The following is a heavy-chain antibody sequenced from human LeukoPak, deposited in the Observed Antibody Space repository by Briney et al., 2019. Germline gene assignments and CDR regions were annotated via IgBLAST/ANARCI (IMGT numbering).Heavy chain of an antibody. V-gene: IGHV3-33*06. D-gene: IGHD3-22*01. Sequence: PGRSLRLSCAASGFTFSSYGMHWVRQAPGKGLEWVAVIWYDGSNKYYADSVKGRFTISRDNSKNTLYLQMNSLRAEDTAVYYCAKDEPDSSGYPWGQGTLVTVSS. CDR1: GFTFSSYG. J-gene: IGHJ5*02. CDR3: AKDEPDSSGYP. CDR2: IWYDGSNK.